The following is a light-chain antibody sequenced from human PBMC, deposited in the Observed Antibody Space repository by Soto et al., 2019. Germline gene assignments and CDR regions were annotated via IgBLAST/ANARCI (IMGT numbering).Light chain of an antibody. V-gene: IGKV3-15*01. J-gene: IGKJ1*01. CDR3: QNYDSAPWT. CDR1: QSVGSN. Sequence: EIVMTQSPATLSVSPGERATLSCRASQSVGSNLAWYQQKPGRAPRLLIYDTSTRATDIPARFSGSGSGTDFTLTISSLQPEDVATYYCQNYDSAPWTFGQGTKVDIK. CDR2: DTS.